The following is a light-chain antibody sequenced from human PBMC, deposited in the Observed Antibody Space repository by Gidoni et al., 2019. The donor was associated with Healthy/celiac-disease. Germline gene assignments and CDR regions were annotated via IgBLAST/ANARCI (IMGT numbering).Light chain of an antibody. CDR3: QQYGSSPWT. CDR1: QSVSSSY. Sequence: EIVFTQSPGTLSLSPGERATLSCRASQSVSSSYLAWYQKKPGQAPRLLIYGASSRATGIPDRFSGSGSGTGFTLTISRLEPEDFAVYYCQQYGSSPWTFGQGTKVEIK. V-gene: IGKV3-20*01. J-gene: IGKJ1*01. CDR2: GAS.